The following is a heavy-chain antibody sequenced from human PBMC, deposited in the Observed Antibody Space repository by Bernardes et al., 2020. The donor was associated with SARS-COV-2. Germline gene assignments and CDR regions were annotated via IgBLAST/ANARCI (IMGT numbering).Heavy chain of an antibody. CDR2: IWYDGSNK. V-gene: IGHV3-33*06. CDR3: AKAMTNFDFDY. D-gene: IGHD4-17*01. CDR1: GFTFSSYG. J-gene: IGHJ4*02. Sequence: GSLRLSCAASGFTFSSYGMHWVRQAPGKGLEWVAVIWYDGSNKYYADSVKGRFTISRDNSKNTLYLQVNSLRAEDTAVYYCAKAMTNFDFDYWGQGTLVTVSS.